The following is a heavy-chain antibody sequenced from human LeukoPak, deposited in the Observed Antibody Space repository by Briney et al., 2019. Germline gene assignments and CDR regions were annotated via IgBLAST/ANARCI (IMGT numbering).Heavy chain of an antibody. V-gene: IGHV4-34*01. CDR1: GGSFSGYY. CDR3: ARGRRRDGYNRHGRVFDY. J-gene: IGHJ4*02. Sequence: SETLSLTCAVYGGSFSGYYWSWIRQPPGKGLEWIGEINHSGSTNYNPSLKSRVTISVDTSKNQFSLKLSSVTAADTAVYYCARGRRRDGYNRHGRVFDYWSQGTLVTVSS. CDR2: INHSGST. D-gene: IGHD5-24*01.